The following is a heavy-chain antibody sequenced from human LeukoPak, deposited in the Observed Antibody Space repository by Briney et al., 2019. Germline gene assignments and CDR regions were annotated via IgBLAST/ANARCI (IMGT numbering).Heavy chain of an antibody. J-gene: IGHJ4*02. V-gene: IGHV3-48*01. Sequence: GGSLRLSCAASGFRFSDYSMNWVRQAPGKGLEWISYIGISSGNTNYADSVKGRSTISGDKAKNSLYLQMNSLRVEDTAVYYCARDYKYAFDNWGQGTLVTVSS. CDR1: GFRFSDYS. CDR2: IGISSGNT. CDR3: ARDYKYAFDN. D-gene: IGHD5-24*01.